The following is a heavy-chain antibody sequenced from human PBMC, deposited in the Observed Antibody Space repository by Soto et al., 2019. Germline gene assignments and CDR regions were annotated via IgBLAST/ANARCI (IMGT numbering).Heavy chain of an antibody. CDR3: ATQRGGGGY. Sequence: EVQLVESGGGLIQPGGSLRLSCAVSGFTVSNNYMSWVRQAPGKGLEGVSVIYSGGYTAYGDSVKGRFTISRDNSKNPIYLKRISLGAEAPALFYWATQRGGGGYWGQGTLVTVSS. D-gene: IGHD6-25*01. J-gene: IGHJ4*02. CDR2: IYSGGYT. V-gene: IGHV3-53*01. CDR1: GFTVSNNY.